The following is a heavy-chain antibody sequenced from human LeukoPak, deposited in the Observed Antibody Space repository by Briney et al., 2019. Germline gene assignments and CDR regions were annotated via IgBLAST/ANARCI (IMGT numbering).Heavy chain of an antibody. D-gene: IGHD3-10*01. CDR3: ATSGYYGSGSYDY. J-gene: IGHJ4*02. CDR2: INPNSGNT. V-gene: IGHV1-8*02. Sequence: ASVKVSCKASGYTFTGYYMHWVRQAPGQGLEWMGWINPNSGNTGYAQKFLGRVTMTEDTSTDTAYMELSSLRSEDTAVYYCATSGYYGSGSYDYWGQGTLVTVSS. CDR1: GYTFTGYY.